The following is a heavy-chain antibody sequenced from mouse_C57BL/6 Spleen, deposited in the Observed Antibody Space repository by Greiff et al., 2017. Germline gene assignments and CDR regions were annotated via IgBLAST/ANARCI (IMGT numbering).Heavy chain of an antibody. CDR3: ARDGP. CDR2: IDPSDSYT. CDR1: GYTFTSYW. D-gene: IGHD2-3*01. V-gene: IGHV1-59*01. J-gene: IGHJ3*01. Sequence: QVQLQQPGAELVRPGTSVKLSCKASGYTFTSYWMHWVKQRPGQGLEWIGVIDPSDSYTNYNQKFKGKATLTVDTSSSTAYMRLSSLTSEDSAVYYCARDGPWGQGTLVTVSA.